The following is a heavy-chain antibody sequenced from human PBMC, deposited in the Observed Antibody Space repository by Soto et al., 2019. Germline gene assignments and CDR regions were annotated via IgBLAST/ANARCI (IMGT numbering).Heavy chain of an antibody. Sequence: SETLSLTCTVSGGSISSSSYYWGWIRQPPGKGLEWIGSIYYSGSTNYNPSLKSRVTISVDTSKNQVSLKLSSVTAADTAVYYCARGREDIVVVQVFDIWGQGTMVTVSS. V-gene: IGHV4-39*07. CDR1: GGSISSSSYY. J-gene: IGHJ3*02. D-gene: IGHD2-15*01. CDR2: IYYSGST. CDR3: ARGREDIVVVQVFDI.